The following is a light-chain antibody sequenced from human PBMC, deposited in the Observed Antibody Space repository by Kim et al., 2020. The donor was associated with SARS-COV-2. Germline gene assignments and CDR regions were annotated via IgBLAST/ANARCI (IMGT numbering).Light chain of an antibody. CDR3: MQGIHPIT. Sequence: QSASISCRSSQSPVYSDGNTYLYWLQQRPGQSPRRLIYKVSNRDSGVPDRFSGSGSGTDFTLKISRVEAEDVGVYYCMQGIHPITFGQGTRLEIK. J-gene: IGKJ5*01. V-gene: IGKV2-30*01. CDR2: KVS. CDR1: QSPVYSDGNTY.